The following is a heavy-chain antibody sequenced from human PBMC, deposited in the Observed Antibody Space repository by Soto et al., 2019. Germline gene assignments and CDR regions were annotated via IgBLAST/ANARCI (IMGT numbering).Heavy chain of an antibody. CDR1: GGSISSSHW. D-gene: IGHD3-9*01. CDR3: ARVGISIIRGSFDA. Sequence: QVQLQESGPGLVKPSGTLSLTCAVSGGSISSSHWWTWVRQSPGKGLEYIGEISLSGTSNSNPSLKGRVTVSVDTSKSHFSLTLTSVAAAATAVYYCARVGISIIRGSFDAWGQGTPVIVSS. J-gene: IGHJ3*01. CDR2: ISLSGTS. V-gene: IGHV4-4*02.